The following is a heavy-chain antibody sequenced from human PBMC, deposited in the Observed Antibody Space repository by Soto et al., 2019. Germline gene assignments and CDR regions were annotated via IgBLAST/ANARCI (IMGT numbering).Heavy chain of an antibody. V-gene: IGHV3-33*01. CDR1: GFTFSSYG. D-gene: IGHD2-2*01. CDR2: IWYDGSNK. CDR3: ARGYQLPDYYYYYGMDV. Sequence: QVRLVESGGGVVQPGRSLRLSCAASGFTFSSYGMHWVRQAPGKGLEWAAVIWYDGSNKYYADSVKGRFTISRDNSKNTLYLQMNSLRAEDTAVYYCARGYQLPDYYYYYGMDVWGQGTTVTVSS. J-gene: IGHJ6*02.